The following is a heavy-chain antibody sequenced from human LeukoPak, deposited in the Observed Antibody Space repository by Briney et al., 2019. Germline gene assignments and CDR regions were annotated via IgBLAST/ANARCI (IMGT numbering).Heavy chain of an antibody. CDR3: AGYSGYESRFRRYYGMDV. Sequence: PGGSLRLSCAASGFTFSSYAMSWVRQAPGKGLEWVSAISGSGGSTYYADSVKGRFTISRDNSKNTLYLQMNSLRAEDTAVYYCAGYSGYESRFRRYYGMDVWGQGTTVTVSS. CDR1: GFTFSSYA. D-gene: IGHD5-12*01. J-gene: IGHJ6*02. CDR2: ISGSGGST. V-gene: IGHV3-23*01.